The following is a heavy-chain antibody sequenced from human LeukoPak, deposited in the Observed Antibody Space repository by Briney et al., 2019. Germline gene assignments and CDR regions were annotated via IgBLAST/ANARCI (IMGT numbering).Heavy chain of an antibody. CDR1: GGSFSGYY. CDR3: ARSSETGPFPY. D-gene: IGHD6-25*01. Sequence: SETLSLTCAVYGGSFSGYYWSWIRQPPGKGLEWIGEINHSGSTNYNPSLKSRVTISVDTSKNQFSLKLSSVTAADTAVYYCARSSETGPFPYWGKGTLVPVSS. V-gene: IGHV4-34*01. J-gene: IGHJ4*02. CDR2: INHSGST.